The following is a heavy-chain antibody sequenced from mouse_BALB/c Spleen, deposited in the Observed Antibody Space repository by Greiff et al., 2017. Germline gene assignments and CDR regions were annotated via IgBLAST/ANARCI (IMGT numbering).Heavy chain of an antibody. CDR1: GYSITSDYA. V-gene: IGHV3-2*02. Sequence: EVKLVESGPGLVKPSQSLSLTCTVTGYSITSDYAWNWIRQFPGNKLEWMGYISYSGSTSYNPSLKSRISITRDTSKNQFFLQLNSVTTEDTATYYCARWDYDDPYAMDYWGQGTSVTVSS. D-gene: IGHD2-4*01. J-gene: IGHJ4*01. CDR2: ISYSGST. CDR3: ARWDYDDPYAMDY.